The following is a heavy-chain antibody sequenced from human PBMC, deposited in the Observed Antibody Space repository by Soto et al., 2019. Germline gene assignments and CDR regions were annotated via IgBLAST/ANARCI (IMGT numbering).Heavy chain of an antibody. J-gene: IGHJ2*01. V-gene: IGHV4-39*01. CDR1: GGSISSSSYY. D-gene: IGHD3-10*01. CDR2: IYYSGST. CDR3: ARVEGRFGELSEFDL. Sequence: QLQLQESGPGLVKPSETLSLTCTVSGGSISSSSYYWGWIRQPPGKGLEWIGSIYYSGSTYYNPSLKSRVTISVDTSKNQFSLKLSSVTAADTAVYYCARVEGRFGELSEFDLWGRGTLVTVSS.